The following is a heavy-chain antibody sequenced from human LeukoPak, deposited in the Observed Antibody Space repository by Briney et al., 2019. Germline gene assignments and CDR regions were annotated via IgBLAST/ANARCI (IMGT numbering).Heavy chain of an antibody. Sequence: GGSLRLSCAASGFTFSSYSMNWVRQAPGKGREWVSYISSSSTIYYADSVKGRFTISRDNAKNSLYLQMNSLRAEDTAVYYCARGCSGGSCYSDYYYYYMDVWGKGTTVTIS. CDR1: GFTFSSYS. CDR3: ARGCSGGSCYSDYYYYYMDV. D-gene: IGHD2-15*01. V-gene: IGHV3-48*01. CDR2: ISSSSTI. J-gene: IGHJ6*03.